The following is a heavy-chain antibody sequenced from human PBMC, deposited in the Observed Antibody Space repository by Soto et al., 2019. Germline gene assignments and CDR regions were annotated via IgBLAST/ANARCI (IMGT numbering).Heavy chain of an antibody. Sequence: GGSLRLSCAASGFTFSSYGMHWVRQAPGKGLEWVAVIWYDGSNKYYADSVKGRFTISRDNSKNTLYLQMNSLRAEDTAVYYCARDVGVGATGPFDYWGQGTLVTVSS. CDR1: GFTFSSYG. J-gene: IGHJ4*02. D-gene: IGHD1-26*01. CDR3: ARDVGVGATGPFDY. CDR2: IWYDGSNK. V-gene: IGHV3-33*01.